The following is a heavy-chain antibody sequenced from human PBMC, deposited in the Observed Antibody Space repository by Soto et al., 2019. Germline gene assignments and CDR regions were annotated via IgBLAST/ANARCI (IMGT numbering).Heavy chain of an antibody. CDR3: TRHPAPPRITIFGVGSRRFNWFDP. J-gene: IGHJ5*02. D-gene: IGHD3-3*01. Sequence: GGSLRLSCAASGFTFSGSAMHWVRQASGKGLEWVGRIRSKANSYATAYAASVKGRFTISRDDSKNTAYLQMNSLKTEDTAVYYCTRHPAPPRITIFGVGSRRFNWFDPWGQGTLVTVSS. V-gene: IGHV3-73*01. CDR2: IRSKANSYAT. CDR1: GFTFSGSA.